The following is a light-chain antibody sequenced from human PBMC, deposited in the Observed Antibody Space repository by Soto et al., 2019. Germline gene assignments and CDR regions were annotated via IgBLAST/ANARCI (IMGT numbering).Light chain of an antibody. CDR3: LQYGSSDT. V-gene: IGKV3-15*01. CDR2: GAS. Sequence: IVMNHSPATLSVSQGGRATLSCRASQSISDTLAWYQQKPGQAPRLLIYGASKRATGFPARFSGSGSGTDFTLTITRLEPEDFAVYYCLQYGSSDTFAQGSNV. J-gene: IGKJ1*01. CDR1: QSISDT.